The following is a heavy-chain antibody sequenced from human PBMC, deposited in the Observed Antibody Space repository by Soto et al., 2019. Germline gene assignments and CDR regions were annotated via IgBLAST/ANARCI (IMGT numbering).Heavy chain of an antibody. Sequence: TGESLKISCKGSGYSFTSYWISWVRQMPGKGLEWMGRIDPSDSYTNYSPSFQGHVTISADKSISTGYMELSSLTSEDTAVYYCARDRSWKSYYYDSSVPYFYGMDVWGQGTTVTVSS. D-gene: IGHD3-22*01. J-gene: IGHJ6*02. CDR1: GYSFTSYW. CDR2: IDPSDSYT. CDR3: ARDRSWKSYYYDSSVPYFYGMDV. V-gene: IGHV5-10-1*01.